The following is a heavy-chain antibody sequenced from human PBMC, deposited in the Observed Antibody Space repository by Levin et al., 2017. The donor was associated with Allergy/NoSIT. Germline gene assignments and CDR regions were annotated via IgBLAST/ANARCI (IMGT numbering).Heavy chain of an antibody. Sequence: GGSLRLSCEASGLAFDDYGMHWVRQVQGKGLEWVSGISWNSRSIGYAGSVKGRFTISRDNAKNSLYLQMNSLRPEDTAFYYCAKDGEGGDGYNGGAFDIWGQGTLVTVSS. CDR2: ISWNSRSI. V-gene: IGHV3-9*01. CDR1: GLAFDDYG. CDR3: AKDGEGGDGYNGGAFDI. J-gene: IGHJ3*02. D-gene: IGHD5-24*01.